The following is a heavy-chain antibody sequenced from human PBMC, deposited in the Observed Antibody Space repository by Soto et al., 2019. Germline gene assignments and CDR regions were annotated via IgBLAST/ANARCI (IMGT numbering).Heavy chain of an antibody. V-gene: IGHV3-30*18. D-gene: IGHD5-18*01. CDR3: AKALVDKAMVLGYGMDV. Sequence: GGSLRLSCAASGFTFSSYGMHWVRQAPGKGLEWVAVISYDGSNKYYADSVKGRFTISRDNSKNTLYLQMNSLRAEDTAVYYCAKALVDKAMVLGYGMDVWGQGTTVTVSS. J-gene: IGHJ6*02. CDR1: GFTFSSYG. CDR2: ISYDGSNK.